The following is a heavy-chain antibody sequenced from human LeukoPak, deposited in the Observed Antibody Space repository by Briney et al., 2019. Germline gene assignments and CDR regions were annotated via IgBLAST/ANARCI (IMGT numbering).Heavy chain of an antibody. Sequence: GGSLRLSCAASGFTFENYWMTWVRQAPGKGPEWVANIKQDGTIDHYSDSVKGRFTISRDNAKDSLFLQMNSLRVDDTAVYYCVRWAGVGDLWGQGTLVTVSS. CDR1: GFTFENYW. CDR3: VRWAGVGDL. V-gene: IGHV3-7*01. CDR2: IKQDGTID. D-gene: IGHD1-26*01. J-gene: IGHJ5*02.